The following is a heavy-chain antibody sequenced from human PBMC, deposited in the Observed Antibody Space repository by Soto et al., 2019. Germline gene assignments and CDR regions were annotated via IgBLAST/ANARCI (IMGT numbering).Heavy chain of an antibody. Sequence: QVQLVQSGAEVKKPGASVKVSCKASGYTFTGYYMHWVRQAPGQGLEWMGWINPNSGGTNYAQKFQGWVTMTRDTSISTAYMELSRLRSDDTAVYYCARIGFSSSSRPYYGMDVWGQGTTVTVSS. D-gene: IGHD6-6*01. CDR3: ARIGFSSSSRPYYGMDV. J-gene: IGHJ6*02. V-gene: IGHV1-2*04. CDR2: INPNSGGT. CDR1: GYTFTGYY.